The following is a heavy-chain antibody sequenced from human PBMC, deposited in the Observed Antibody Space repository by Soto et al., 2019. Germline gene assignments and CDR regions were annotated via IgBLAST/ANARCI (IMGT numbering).Heavy chain of an antibody. Sequence: SETLSLTCTVSGGSISSYYWSWIRQPPGKGLEWIGYIYYSGSTNYNPSLKSRVTISVDTSKNQFSLKLSSVTAADTAVYYCARHYRYYDILTGPIYFDYWGQGTLVTVSS. CDR2: IYYSGST. D-gene: IGHD3-9*01. CDR3: ARHYRYYDILTGPIYFDY. J-gene: IGHJ4*02. V-gene: IGHV4-59*08. CDR1: GGSISSYY.